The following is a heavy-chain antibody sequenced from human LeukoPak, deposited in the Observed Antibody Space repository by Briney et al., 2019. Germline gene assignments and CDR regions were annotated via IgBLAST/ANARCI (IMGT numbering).Heavy chain of an antibody. CDR1: GGSISSYY. CDR3: ARSYGSGSYFDS. CDR2: IYYSGST. J-gene: IGHJ4*02. V-gene: IGHV4-59*01. Sequence: SETLSLTCTVSGGSISSYYWSWIRQPPGKGLEWIGYIYYSGSTNYNPSLKSRVTISVDTSRNQFSLHLRSVTAADTAVYYCARSYGSGSYFDSWGQGTLVTVSS. D-gene: IGHD3-10*01.